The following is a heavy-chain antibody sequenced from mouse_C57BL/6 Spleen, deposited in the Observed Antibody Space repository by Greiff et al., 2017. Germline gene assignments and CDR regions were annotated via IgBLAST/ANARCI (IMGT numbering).Heavy chain of an antibody. D-gene: IGHD3-3*01. CDR1: GYTFTSYR. CDR3: ARAVDYYAMDY. Sequence: QVQLQQPGAELVMPGASVKLSCKASGYTFTSYRMHWVKQRPGKGLEWIGYIDPTDSYTNYKQKFKGKATLTVGKSSSTAYMQLSILTSEDSAVYNCARAVDYYAMDYWGQGASVTVSS. CDR2: IDPTDSYT. V-gene: IGHV1-69*01. J-gene: IGHJ4*01.